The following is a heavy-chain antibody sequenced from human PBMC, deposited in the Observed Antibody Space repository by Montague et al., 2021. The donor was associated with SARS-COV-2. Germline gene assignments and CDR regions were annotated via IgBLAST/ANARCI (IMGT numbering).Heavy chain of an antibody. CDR2: ISWNSNKI. Sequence: SLRLSCAASGFTFDEYAMHWVRQAPGKGLEWVSGISWNSNKIGYAESVKGRFTASRDSAKNAVYLQMNSLRAEDTALYFCARPFYGGVGTNFFYYYAMDVWGQGTTVTVSS. D-gene: IGHD4-23*01. J-gene: IGHJ6*02. V-gene: IGHV3-9*01. CDR1: GFTFDEYA. CDR3: ARPFYGGVGTNFFYYYAMDV.